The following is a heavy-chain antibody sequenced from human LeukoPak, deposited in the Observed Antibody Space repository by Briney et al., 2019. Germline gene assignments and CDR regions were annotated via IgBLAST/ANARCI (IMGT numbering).Heavy chain of an antibody. CDR3: ARDRRSFRVYGDYGVDY. V-gene: IGHV3-30-3*01. CDR2: ISYDGSNK. J-gene: IGHJ4*02. Sequence: GGSLRLSCAASGFTFSSYAMHWVRQAPGKGLEWVAVISYDGSNKYYADSVKGRFTISRDNSKNTLYLQMNSLRAEDTAVYYCARDRRSFRVYGDYGVDYWGQGTLVTVSS. D-gene: IGHD4-17*01. CDR1: GFTFSSYA.